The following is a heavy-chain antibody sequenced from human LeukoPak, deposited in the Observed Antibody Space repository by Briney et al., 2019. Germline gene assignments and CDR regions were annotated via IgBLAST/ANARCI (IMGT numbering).Heavy chain of an antibody. CDR1: GFTFSSYW. J-gene: IGHJ4*02. Sequence: GGSLRLSCAASGFTFSSYWMSWVRQAPGKGLEWVANIKQDGSEKYYADSVKGRFTISRDNSKNTLYLQMNSLRAEDTAVYYCAKDALPPYGDHTMLDYWGQGTLVTVSS. CDR3: AKDALPPYGDHTMLDY. CDR2: IKQDGSEK. D-gene: IGHD2-21*01. V-gene: IGHV3-7*01.